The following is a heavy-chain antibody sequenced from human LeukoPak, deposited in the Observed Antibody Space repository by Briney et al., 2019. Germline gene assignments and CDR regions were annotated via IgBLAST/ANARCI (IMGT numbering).Heavy chain of an antibody. CDR1: GFTFSSYS. V-gene: IGHV3-21*01. J-gene: IGHJ6*02. CDR2: ISSSSSYI. Sequence: AGSLRLSCAASGFTFSSYSMNWVRQAPGKGLEWASSISSSSSYIYYADSVKGRFTISRDNAKNSLYLQMNSLRAEDTAVYYCARTADYYYGMDVWGQGTTVTVSS. CDR3: ARTADYYYGMDV. D-gene: IGHD5-18*01.